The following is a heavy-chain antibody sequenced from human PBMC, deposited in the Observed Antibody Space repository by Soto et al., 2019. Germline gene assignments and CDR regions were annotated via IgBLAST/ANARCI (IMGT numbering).Heavy chain of an antibody. CDR3: ARDLNFAFDY. D-gene: IGHD1-7*01. J-gene: IGHJ4*02. CDR1: GVTFSEYS. V-gene: IGHV3-48*02. Sequence: GGSLRLSCAASGVTFSEYSMNWVRQAPGKGLECLSYIGRSGSPIYYADSVKGRFTISRDNAKNSLYLQMNSLRDDDTAVYYCARDLNFAFDYWGQGIVVTVSS. CDR2: IGRSGSPI.